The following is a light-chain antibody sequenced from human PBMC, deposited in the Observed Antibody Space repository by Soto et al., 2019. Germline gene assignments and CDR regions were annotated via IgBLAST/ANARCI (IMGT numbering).Light chain of an antibody. Sequence: QSVLTQSPSASASLGASVKPTCTLSSGHNSYAIAWHQQQPEKGPRYVMKINNDGSHIKGDGIPDRFSGSSSGAERYLTISSLQSEDEADYYCQTWGTGPWVFGGGTKVTVL. CDR2: INNDGSH. CDR1: SGHNSYA. J-gene: IGLJ3*02. CDR3: QTWGTGPWV. V-gene: IGLV4-69*02.